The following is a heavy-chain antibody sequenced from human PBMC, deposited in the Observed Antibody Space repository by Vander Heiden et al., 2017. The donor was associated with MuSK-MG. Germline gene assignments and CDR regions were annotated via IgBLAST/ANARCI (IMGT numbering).Heavy chain of an antibody. J-gene: IGHJ6*03. D-gene: IGHD5-12*01. V-gene: IGHV3-15*01. CDR2: VKSTADGGAI. Sequence: EVQLADSGGGLVKPGGSLRLSCAASGLPSPNAWMSWVRQPPGKGLEWLGRVKSTADGGAIQYAAPVKGRFTISREDSKDTLYLQMNSLKTEDTAVYFCATYDRSYSFMDVWGTGTTVTVSS. CDR3: ATYDRSYSFMDV. CDR1: GLPSPNAW.